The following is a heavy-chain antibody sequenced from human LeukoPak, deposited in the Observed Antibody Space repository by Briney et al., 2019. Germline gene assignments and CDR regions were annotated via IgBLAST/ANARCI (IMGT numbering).Heavy chain of an antibody. D-gene: IGHD2-2*01. Sequence: SETLSLTCTVSGGSISSGSYYWSWIRQPAGKGLEWIGRIYTSGSTNYNPSPKSRVTISVDTSKNQFSLKLSSVTAADTAVYYCARGYCSSTSCYALRYWGQGTLVTVSS. CDR1: GGSISSGSYY. CDR2: IYTSGST. J-gene: IGHJ4*02. V-gene: IGHV4-61*02. CDR3: ARGYCSSTSCYALRY.